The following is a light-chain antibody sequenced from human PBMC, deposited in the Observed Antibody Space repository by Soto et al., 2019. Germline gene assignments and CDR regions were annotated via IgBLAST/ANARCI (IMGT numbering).Light chain of an antibody. CDR3: QQYGSSPLT. V-gene: IGKV3-20*01. CDR2: RAS. J-gene: IGKJ4*01. Sequence: EIVLTQSPGTLSLSPGERATLSCRASQSVSSNYLAWYQQKPGQAPKVLIYRASSRATGIPDRFSGSGSGTDFTLTISRLEAEDVAVYYCQQYGSSPLTFGGGTKVDIK. CDR1: QSVSSNY.